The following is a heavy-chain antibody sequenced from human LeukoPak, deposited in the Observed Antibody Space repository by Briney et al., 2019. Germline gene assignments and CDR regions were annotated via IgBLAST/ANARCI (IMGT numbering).Heavy chain of an antibody. CDR3: AAPLWFREGDYMDV. V-gene: IGHV4-31*03. J-gene: IGHJ6*03. CDR1: GGSISSGGYY. CDR2: IYYSGST. Sequence: PSETLSLTCTVSGGSISSGGYYWSWIRQPPGKGLEWIGYIYYSGSTYYNPSLKSRVTISVDTSKNQFSLKLSSVTAADTAVYYCAAPLWFREGDYMDVWGKGTTVTVSS. D-gene: IGHD3-10*01.